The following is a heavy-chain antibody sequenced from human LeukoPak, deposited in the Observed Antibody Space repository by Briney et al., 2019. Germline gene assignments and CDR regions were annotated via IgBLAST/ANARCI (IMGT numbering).Heavy chain of an antibody. J-gene: IGHJ6*02. CDR1: GVTFSSYA. Sequence: SVKVSCKASGVTFSSYAISWVRQAPGQGLEWVGRIIPILGIANYAQKFQGRVTITADKSTSTAYMELSSLRSEDTAVYYCARSGPIGSGRYDYYGMDVWGQGTTVTVSS. D-gene: IGHD3-10*01. V-gene: IGHV1-69*04. CDR2: IIPILGIA. CDR3: ARSGPIGSGRYDYYGMDV.